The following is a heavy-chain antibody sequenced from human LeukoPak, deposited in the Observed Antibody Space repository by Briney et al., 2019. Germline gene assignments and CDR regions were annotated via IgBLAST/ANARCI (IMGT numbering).Heavy chain of an antibody. D-gene: IGHD2-15*01. CDR1: GGTFSSYA. CDR3: ARVTPRLAGFDY. J-gene: IGHJ4*02. Sequence: ASVKVSCKASGGTFSSYAISWVRQAPGQGLEWMGRIIPILGIANYAQKLQGRVTMTTDTSTSTAYMELRSLRSDDTAVYYCARVTPRLAGFDYWGQGTLVTVSS. CDR2: IIPILGIA. V-gene: IGHV1-69*04.